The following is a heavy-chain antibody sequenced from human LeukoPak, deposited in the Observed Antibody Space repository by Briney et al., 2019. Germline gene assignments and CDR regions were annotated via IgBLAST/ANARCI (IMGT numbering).Heavy chain of an antibody. J-gene: IGHJ4*02. Sequence: GASVKASCKASGGTFSSHAISWVRQAPGQGLEWMGGIIPIFGTANYAQKFQGRVTITADESTSTAYMELSSLRSEDTAVYYCARDRYGSGSYDYWGQGTLVTVSS. V-gene: IGHV1-69*13. D-gene: IGHD3-10*01. CDR3: ARDRYGSGSYDY. CDR2: IIPIFGTA. CDR1: GGTFSSHA.